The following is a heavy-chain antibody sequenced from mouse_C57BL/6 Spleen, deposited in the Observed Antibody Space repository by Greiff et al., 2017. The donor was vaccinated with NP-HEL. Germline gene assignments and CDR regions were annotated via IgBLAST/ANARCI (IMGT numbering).Heavy chain of an antibody. J-gene: IGHJ3*01. V-gene: IGHV1-54*01. CDR1: GYAFTNYL. D-gene: IGHD2-5*01. CDR2: INPGSGGT. Sequence: VQLQQSGAELVRPGTSVKVSCKASGYAFTNYLIEWVKQRPGQGLEWIGVINPGSGGTNYNEKFKGKATLTADKSSSTAYMQLSSLTSEDSAVYFCARSPYSNYGGFAYWGQGTLVTVSA. CDR3: ARSPYSNYGGFAY.